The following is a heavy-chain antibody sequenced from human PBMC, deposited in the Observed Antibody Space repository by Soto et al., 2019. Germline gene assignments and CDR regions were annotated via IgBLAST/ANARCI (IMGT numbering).Heavy chain of an antibody. CDR1: GYTFTSYD. J-gene: IGHJ4*02. Sequence: QVQLVQSGAEVKKPGASVKVSCKASGYTFTSYDINWVRQATGQGLEWMGWMHPNSGNTGYAQKFQGRVTMTGNTFISTAYMELMSLTSEDTAVYLCARGLSYRQAWGQGTLVTASS. D-gene: IGHD3-10*01. V-gene: IGHV1-8*01. CDR2: MHPNSGNT. CDR3: ARGLSYRQA.